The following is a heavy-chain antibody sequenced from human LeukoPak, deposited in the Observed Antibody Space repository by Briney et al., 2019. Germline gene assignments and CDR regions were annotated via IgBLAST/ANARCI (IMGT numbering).Heavy chain of an antibody. D-gene: IGHD3-3*01. Sequence: SGTLSLTCTVSGGSISSSSYYWGWIRQPPGKGLEWIGSIYYSGSTYYNPSLKSRVTISVDTSKNQFSLKLSSVTAADTAVYYCASTRDYDFWSGYSDYWGQGALVTVSS. CDR2: IYYSGST. J-gene: IGHJ4*02. V-gene: IGHV4-39*01. CDR1: GGSISSSSYY. CDR3: ASTRDYDFWSGYSDY.